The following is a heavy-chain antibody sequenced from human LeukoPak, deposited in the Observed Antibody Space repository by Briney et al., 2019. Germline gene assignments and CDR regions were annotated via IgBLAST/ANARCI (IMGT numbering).Heavy chain of an antibody. Sequence: GGSLRLSCVASGFTFSPHYMDWVRQSPGQGLEWVGLIRNKADGYTTIYAASVKGRFTISRDDSKNSVYLQMDSLKTVDTAVYYCGDLGSTGTDHWGQGTLVTVSS. CDR3: GDLGSTGTDH. D-gene: IGHD4-17*01. J-gene: IGHJ4*02. CDR1: GFTFSPHY. CDR2: IRNKADGYTT. V-gene: IGHV3-72*01.